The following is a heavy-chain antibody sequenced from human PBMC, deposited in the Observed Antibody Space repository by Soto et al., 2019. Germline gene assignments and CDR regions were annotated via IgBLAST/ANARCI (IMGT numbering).Heavy chain of an antibody. CDR3: AKGRHYDFWSGRTFDY. Sequence: GGSLRLSCAASGFTFDDYAMHWVRQAPGKGLEWVSGISWNSGSIGYADSVKGRFTISRDNAKNSLYLQMNSLRAEDTALYYCAKGRHYDFWSGRTFDYWGQGTLVTVSS. D-gene: IGHD3-3*01. CDR2: ISWNSGSI. CDR1: GFTFDDYA. J-gene: IGHJ4*02. V-gene: IGHV3-9*01.